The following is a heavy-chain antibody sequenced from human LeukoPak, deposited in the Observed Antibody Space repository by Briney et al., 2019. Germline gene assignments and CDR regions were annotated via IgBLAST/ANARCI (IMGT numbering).Heavy chain of an antibody. J-gene: IGHJ6*02. V-gene: IGHV4-59*01. Sequence: SETLSLTCTVAGGSISSYYWSWIRQPPGKGLEWIGYIYYSGSTNYNPSLKSRVTISVDTSKNQFSLKLSSVTAADTAVYYCARDRNTGAEGGRDYYGMDVWGQGTTVTVSS. D-gene: IGHD1-1*01. CDR2: IYYSGST. CDR3: ARDRNTGAEGGRDYYGMDV. CDR1: GGSISSYY.